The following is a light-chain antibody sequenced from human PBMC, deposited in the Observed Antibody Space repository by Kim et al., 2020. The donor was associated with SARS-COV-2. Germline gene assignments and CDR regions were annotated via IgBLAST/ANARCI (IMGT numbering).Light chain of an antibody. Sequence: RATINCQSSQSVFYSSNNKNYLAWYQQKPGQPPKLLIYWASTRESGVPDRFSGSGSGTDFALTISSLQAEDVALYYCQQYYGSPYTFGQGTKLEI. CDR2: WAS. CDR1: QSVFYSSNNKNY. CDR3: QQYYGSPYT. J-gene: IGKJ2*01. V-gene: IGKV4-1*01.